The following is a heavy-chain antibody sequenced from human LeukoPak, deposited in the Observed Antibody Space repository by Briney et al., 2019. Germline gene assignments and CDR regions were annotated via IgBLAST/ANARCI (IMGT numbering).Heavy chain of an antibody. CDR2: ISGSGSST. D-gene: IGHD1-7*01. CDR3: AKRRDSTTRFDS. Sequence: GFLRLSCAASGFTFSSYAMSWVRQAPGKGLEWVSAISGSGSSTYYADSVKGRFTISRDNSKNTLYLQLSSLRAEDTALYYCAKRRDSTTRFDSWGQGTLVTVSS. CDR1: GFTFSSYA. J-gene: IGHJ4*02. V-gene: IGHV3-23*01.